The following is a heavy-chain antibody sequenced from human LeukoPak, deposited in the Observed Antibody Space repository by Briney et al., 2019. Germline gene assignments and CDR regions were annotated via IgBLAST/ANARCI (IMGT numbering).Heavy chain of an antibody. CDR1: GDSVSADSAT. V-gene: IGHV6-1*01. CDR2: TYYRSNRSKWSS. Sequence: SQTLSLACSISGDSVSADSATWNSIRQSPSRGLEWLGRTYYRSNRSKWSSDYALSVNSRITISPDTSKNEFSLQLNSVTPEDTAVYYCTRANYRAFDIWGQGTMVTVSS. D-gene: IGHD5-24*01. J-gene: IGHJ3*02. CDR3: TRANYRAFDI.